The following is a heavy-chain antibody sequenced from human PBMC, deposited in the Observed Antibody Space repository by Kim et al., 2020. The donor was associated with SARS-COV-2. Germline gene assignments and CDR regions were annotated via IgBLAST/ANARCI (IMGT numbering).Heavy chain of an antibody. V-gene: IGHV3-11*04. CDR1: GFTFSDYY. CDR3: ARDPRDIVVVVAARYGMEV. CDR2: ISSSGSTI. Sequence: GGSLRLSCAASGFTFSDYYMSWIRQAPGKGLEWVSYISSSGSTIYYADSVKGRFTISRDNAKNSLYLQMNSLRAEDTAVYYCARDPRDIVVVVAARYGMEVWGKGTTVTVCS. D-gene: IGHD2-15*01. J-gene: IGHJ6*04.